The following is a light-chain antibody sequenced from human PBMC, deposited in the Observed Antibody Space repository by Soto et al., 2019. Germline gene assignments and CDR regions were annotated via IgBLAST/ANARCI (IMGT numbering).Light chain of an antibody. CDR2: EVT. J-gene: IGLJ7*01. CDR3: CSPAGSRTV. CDR1: SSDVGAYDH. V-gene: IGLV2-8*01. Sequence: QSALTQPPSASGSPGQSLTISCTGTSSDVGAYDHVSWFQQHPGRAPKFLIYEVTKRPSGVPDRFSGSKSGNTASLTVSGLQAEDEADYYCCSPAGSRTVFGGGTKLTVL.